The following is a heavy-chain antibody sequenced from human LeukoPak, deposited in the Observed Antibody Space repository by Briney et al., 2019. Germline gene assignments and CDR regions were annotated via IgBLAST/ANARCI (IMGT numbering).Heavy chain of an antibody. V-gene: IGHV1-8*01. CDR3: ARDAIVVVTRNYYYGMDV. CDR1: GYTFTSYD. D-gene: IGHD3-22*01. CDR2: MNPNSGNT. J-gene: IGHJ6*02. Sequence: GASVKVSCKASGYTFTSYDINWVRQATGQGLEWMGWMNPNSGNTGYAQKFQGRVTMTRNTSISTAYMELSSLRSEDTAVYYCARDAIVVVTRNYYYGMDVWGQGTTVTVSS.